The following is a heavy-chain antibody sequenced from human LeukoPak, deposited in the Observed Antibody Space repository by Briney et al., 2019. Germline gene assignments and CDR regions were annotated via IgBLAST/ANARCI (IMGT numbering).Heavy chain of an antibody. CDR3: ARDSTVYSDYIF. Sequence: SETLSLTCTVSGGSISSYYWSWIRQHPGKGLEWIGYIYYSGSTYYNPSLKSRVTISVDTSKNQFSLKLSSVTAADTAVYYCARDSTVYSDYIFWGQGTLVTVSS. CDR1: GGSISSYY. D-gene: IGHD4-11*01. V-gene: IGHV4-59*06. J-gene: IGHJ4*02. CDR2: IYYSGST.